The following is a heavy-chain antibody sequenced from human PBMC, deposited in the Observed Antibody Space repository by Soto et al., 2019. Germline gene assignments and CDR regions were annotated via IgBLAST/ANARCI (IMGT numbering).Heavy chain of an antibody. CDR3: AGLYYYDSSGYWYYFDY. CDR2: IIPIFGTA. V-gene: IGHV1-69*13. CDR1: GGTFSSYA. D-gene: IGHD3-22*01. J-gene: IGHJ4*02. Sequence: SVKVSCKASGGTFSSYAISWVRQAPVQGLEWMGGIIPIFGTANYAQKFQGRVTITADESTSTAYMELSSLRSEDTAVYYCAGLYYYDSSGYWYYFDYWGQGTLVTVSS.